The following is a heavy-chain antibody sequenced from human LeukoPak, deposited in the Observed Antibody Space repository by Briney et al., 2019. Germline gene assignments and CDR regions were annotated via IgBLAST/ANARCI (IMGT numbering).Heavy chain of an antibody. D-gene: IGHD2/OR15-2a*01. V-gene: IGHV3-23*01. J-gene: IGHJ4*02. CDR1: GFTFSSYA. Sequence: GGSLRLSCAASGFTFSSYAMSWVRQAPGKGLEWVSAISGSGGSTYYADSVKGRFTISRGNSKNTLYLQMNSLRAEDTAVYYCAKDIARQPALYYFDYWGQGTLVTVSS. CDR2: ISGSGGST. CDR3: AKDIARQPALYYFDY.